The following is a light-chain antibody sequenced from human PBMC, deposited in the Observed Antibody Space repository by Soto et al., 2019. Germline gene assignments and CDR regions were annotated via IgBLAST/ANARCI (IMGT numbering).Light chain of an antibody. J-gene: IGLJ1*01. CDR3: CSYAGSSLYV. Sequence: QSVLTQPASLSGSPGQSITISCTGTSSDVGSYDLVSWYQQHPGTAPKLMIFEVNKRPSGVSNRFSGSKSGNTASLTISGPQGEEEVNYYCCSYAGSSLYVFGIGTKVP. CDR1: SSDVGSYDL. V-gene: IGLV2-23*02. CDR2: EVN.